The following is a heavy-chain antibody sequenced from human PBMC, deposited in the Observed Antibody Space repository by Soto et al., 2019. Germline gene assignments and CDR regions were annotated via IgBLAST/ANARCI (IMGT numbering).Heavy chain of an antibody. CDR3: AKTVGATKLEDY. Sequence: EVQLLESGGGLVHPMSSLRLSCSGSGFKFNNHVINWVRQAPGKGLWWVASISNSDDVCFYADSVRGRFSVTRDRSSSTLYLQTDYVKVEDTAIYCCAKTVGATKLEDYWGQGTLVIVSS. CDR1: GFKFNNHV. D-gene: IGHD1-26*01. J-gene: IGHJ4*02. CDR2: ISNSDDVC. V-gene: IGHV3-23*01.